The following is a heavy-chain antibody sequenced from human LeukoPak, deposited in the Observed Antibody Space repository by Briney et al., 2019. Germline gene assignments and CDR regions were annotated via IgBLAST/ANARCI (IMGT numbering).Heavy chain of an antibody. CDR2: IYHSGDT. CDR1: GGSLSDDEYY. Sequence: KTSQTLSLTCTVSGGSLSDDEYYWSWIRQPPGKGLEGIGYIYHSGDTYSNPSLKSRLTLSMDTSKNKFSLKLTSVTAADTAVYYCARASTGDYYHSSSFPLDFWGQGTLVTVSS. J-gene: IGHJ4*02. V-gene: IGHV4-30-4*01. D-gene: IGHD3-22*01. CDR3: ARASTGDYYHSSSFPLDF.